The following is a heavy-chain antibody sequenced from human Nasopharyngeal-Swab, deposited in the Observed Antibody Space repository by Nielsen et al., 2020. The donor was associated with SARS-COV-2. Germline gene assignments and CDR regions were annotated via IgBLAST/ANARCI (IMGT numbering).Heavy chain of an antibody. CDR3: AGEATHHYGSGSYSRFDR. CDR2: TSYSGST. J-gene: IGHJ4*02. D-gene: IGHD3-10*01. Sequence: SETLSLTCTVSGGSISSGDYYWSWIRQPPGKGLEWIGCTSYSGSTFYNPSLKSRLNISIDTSKSQFSLNLTSVTAADMAVYYCAGEATHHYGSGSYSRFDRWGQGSLVTVSS. V-gene: IGHV4-30-4*01. CDR1: GGSISSGDYY.